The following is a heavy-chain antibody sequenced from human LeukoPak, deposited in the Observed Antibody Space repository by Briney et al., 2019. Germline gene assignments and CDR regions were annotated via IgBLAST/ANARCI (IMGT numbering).Heavy chain of an antibody. CDR2: IYYSGST. J-gene: IGHJ5*02. D-gene: IGHD3-10*01. V-gene: IGHV4-59*01. CDR3: ARDGRFYGSGIGGRRFDP. Sequence: SETLSLTCTVSGGSISSYYWSWIRQPPGKGLEWIGYIYYSGSTNHNPSLKSRVTISVDTSKNQFSLKLSSVTAADTAVYYCARDGRFYGSGIGGRRFDPWGQGTLVTVSS. CDR1: GGSISSYY.